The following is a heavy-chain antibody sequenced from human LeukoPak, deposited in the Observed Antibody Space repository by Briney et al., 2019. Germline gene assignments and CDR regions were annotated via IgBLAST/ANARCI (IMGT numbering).Heavy chain of an antibody. J-gene: IGHJ4*02. Sequence: ASVKVSCKASGYTFTSYGISWVRQAPGQGLERMGWISAYYGNTNYAQKFQGRVTMTTDTSTSTAYMELRSLRSDDTAVYYCARVDYYGRSGPTGPLSNWGQGTLVTVSS. CDR3: ARVDYYGRSGPTGPLSN. CDR2: ISAYYGNT. D-gene: IGHD3-22*01. CDR1: GYTFTSYG. V-gene: IGHV1-18*01.